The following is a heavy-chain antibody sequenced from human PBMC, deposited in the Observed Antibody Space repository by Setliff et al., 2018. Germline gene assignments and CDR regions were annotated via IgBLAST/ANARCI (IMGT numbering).Heavy chain of an antibody. V-gene: IGHV1-18*01. CDR1: GYNFISYG. CDR3: ARGPLDFVVVPAAAKFDS. D-gene: IGHD2-2*01. CDR2: ISA. J-gene: IGHJ4*02. Sequence: ASVKVSCKASGYNFISYGINWVRQAPGQGLEWMGWISAYAQKFQGRVTMTADTPTSTAYMEPRSLTSDDTAVYYCARGPLDFVVVPAAAKFDSWGQGTLVTVSS.